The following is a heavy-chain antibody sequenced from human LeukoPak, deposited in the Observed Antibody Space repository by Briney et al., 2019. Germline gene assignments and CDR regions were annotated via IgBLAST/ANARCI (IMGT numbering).Heavy chain of an antibody. CDR3: AKDGRWLPLGF. CDR1: GFTFSTYA. D-gene: IGHD5-18*01. V-gene: IGHV3-23*01. J-gene: IGHJ4*02. CDR2: IIGSGDST. Sequence: GGSLRLSCAASGFTFSTYAMTWVRQAPGKGLEWVSAIIGSGDSTYYADSVEGRFTISRDNSKNTVYLQMNSLRAEDTAVYYCAKDGRWLPLGFWGQGTLVTVSS.